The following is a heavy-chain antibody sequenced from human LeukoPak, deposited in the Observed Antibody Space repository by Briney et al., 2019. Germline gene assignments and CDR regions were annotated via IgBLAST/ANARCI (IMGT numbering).Heavy chain of an antibody. V-gene: IGHV1-8*01. CDR1: GYTFTSYD. Sequence: ASVTVSCKASGYTFTSYDINWVRQATGQGLEWMGWMNPNSGNTGYAQKFQGRVTMTRNTSISTAYMELSSLRSEDTAVYYCASGVLDYSNYVPSRYYFDYWGQGTLVTVSS. CDR2: MNPNSGNT. D-gene: IGHD4-11*01. J-gene: IGHJ4*02. CDR3: ASGVLDYSNYVPSRYYFDY.